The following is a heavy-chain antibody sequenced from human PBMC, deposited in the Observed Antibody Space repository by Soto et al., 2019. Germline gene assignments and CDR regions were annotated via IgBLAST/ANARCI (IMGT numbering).Heavy chain of an antibody. CDR1: GGSFSSYS. CDR3: ATMVGGIFDY. V-gene: IGHV1-69*06. Sequence: QVQLVQSGADVKKPGSSVKVSCKASGGSFSSYSISWVRQAPGQGLEWMGGIIPMSDTTKYAQNFQGRVTITADKSTSTAYMELSSLRSVDTAVYYCATMVGGIFDYWGQGTLVTVSS. J-gene: IGHJ4*02. D-gene: IGHD1-26*01. CDR2: IIPMSDTT.